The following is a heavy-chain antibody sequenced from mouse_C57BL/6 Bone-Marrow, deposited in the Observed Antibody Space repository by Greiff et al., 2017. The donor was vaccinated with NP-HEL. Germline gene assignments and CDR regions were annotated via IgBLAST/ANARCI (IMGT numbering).Heavy chain of an antibody. CDR2: IYPRSGNT. V-gene: IGHV1-81*01. J-gene: IGHJ3*01. Sequence: QVQLKQSGAELARPGASVKLSCKASGYTFTSYGISWVKQRTGQGLEWIGEIYPRSGNTYYNEKFKGKATLTADKSSSTAYMELRSLTSEDSAVYFCARSHYYGSSYVRFAYWGQGTLVTVSA. D-gene: IGHD1-1*01. CDR1: GYTFTSYG. CDR3: ARSHYYGSSYVRFAY.